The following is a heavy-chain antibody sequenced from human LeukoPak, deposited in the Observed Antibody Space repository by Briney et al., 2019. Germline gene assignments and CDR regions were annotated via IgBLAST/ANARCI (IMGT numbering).Heavy chain of an antibody. J-gene: IGHJ4*02. Sequence: ASVKVSCKASGYTFTGYYMHWVRQAPGQGLEWMGRIYPNSGGTNYAQKFQGRVTMTRDTSISTAYMELSRLRSDDTAVYYCASLSSGWPGGVDYWGQGTLVTVSS. V-gene: IGHV1-2*06. CDR1: GYTFTGYY. CDR2: IYPNSGGT. D-gene: IGHD6-19*01. CDR3: ASLSSGWPGGVDY.